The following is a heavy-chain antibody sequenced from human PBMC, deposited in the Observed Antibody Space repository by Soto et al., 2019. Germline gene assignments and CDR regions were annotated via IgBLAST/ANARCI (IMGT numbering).Heavy chain of an antibody. CDR2: IYYSGST. D-gene: IGHD2-21*01. CDR1: GGSISSGGYY. J-gene: IGHJ6*02. V-gene: IGHV4-31*03. CDR3: ASGNYYYYFYGMDV. Sequence: SETLSLTCTVSGGSISSGGYYWNWIRQHPGKGLEWIGYIYYSGSTYYNPSLKSRLTISVDTSKNQFSLKLISVTAADTAVYYCASGNYYYYFYGMDVWGQGTTVTVSS.